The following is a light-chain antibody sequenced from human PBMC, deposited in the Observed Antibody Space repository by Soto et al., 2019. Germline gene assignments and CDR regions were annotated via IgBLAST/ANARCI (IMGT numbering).Light chain of an antibody. J-gene: IGLJ2*01. CDR3: CSYAGSSMFV. CDR1: SSDVGPYNL. Sequence: QSVLTQPASVSGSPGQSITISCTGSSSDVGPYNLVSWYQHHPGKAPKLMISEVVKRPSGVSDRFTGSKSGNTASVTISGLQAEDEADYYCCSYAGSSMFVFGGGTQVTVL. V-gene: IGLV2-23*02. CDR2: EVV.